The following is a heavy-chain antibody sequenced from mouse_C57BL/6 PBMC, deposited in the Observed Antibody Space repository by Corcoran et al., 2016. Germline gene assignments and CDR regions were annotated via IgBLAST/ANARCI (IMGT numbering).Heavy chain of an antibody. CDR2: IDPEDGKT. Sequence: EVQLQQSGAELVKPGASVKLSYTASGFNIKDYYRHWVKQRTEQGLEWIGRIDPEDGKTKYAPKFQGKATITADTSSNTAYLQLSSLTSEDTAVYYCASPILDEGYFDVWGTGTTVTVSS. CDR3: ASPILDEGYFDV. J-gene: IGHJ1*03. V-gene: IGHV14-2*01. CDR1: GFNIKDYY.